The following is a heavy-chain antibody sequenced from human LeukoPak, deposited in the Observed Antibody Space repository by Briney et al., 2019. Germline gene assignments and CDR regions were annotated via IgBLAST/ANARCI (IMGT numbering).Heavy chain of an antibody. CDR1: RFTFSISA. CDR3: AKVSESNYDILTGYYTPYYFDY. CDR2: ISDSGGST. J-gene: IGHJ4*02. V-gene: IGHV3-23*01. Sequence: GGSLRLSCAASRFTFSISAMSWVRQAPGKGLEWVSGISDSGGSTFYADSVKGRFTISRDNFKIILYLQMNSLRADDTAVYYCAKVSESNYDILTGYYTPYYFDYWGQGTLVTVSS. D-gene: IGHD3-9*01.